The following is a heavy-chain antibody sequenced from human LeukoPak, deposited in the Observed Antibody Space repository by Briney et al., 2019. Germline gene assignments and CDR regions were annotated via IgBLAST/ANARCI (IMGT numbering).Heavy chain of an antibody. D-gene: IGHD3-3*01. CDR1: GFTFSDDW. Sequence: GGSLRLSCVASGFTFSDDWMNWVRQAPGKGLEWVANIKEDGSAKYYVDSVKGRFTISRDNAKNSLYLQMNSLRAEDTAVYYCAGSAYVRGWGQGTLVTVSS. CDR3: AGSAYVRG. CDR2: IKEDGSAK. J-gene: IGHJ4*02. V-gene: IGHV3-7*01.